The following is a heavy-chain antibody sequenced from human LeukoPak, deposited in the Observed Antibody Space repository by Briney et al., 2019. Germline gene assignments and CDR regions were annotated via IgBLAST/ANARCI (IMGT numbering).Heavy chain of an antibody. V-gene: IGHV4-34*01. Sequence: PSETLSLTCAVYGGSFSGYYWSWIRQPPGKGLEWIGEINHSGSTNYNPSLKSRVTISVDTSKNQFSLKLSSVTAADMAVYYCARTYYYDSSGYNGVDYWGQGTLVTVSS. D-gene: IGHD3-22*01. CDR3: ARTYYYDSSGYNGVDY. CDR2: INHSGST. J-gene: IGHJ4*02. CDR1: GGSFSGYY.